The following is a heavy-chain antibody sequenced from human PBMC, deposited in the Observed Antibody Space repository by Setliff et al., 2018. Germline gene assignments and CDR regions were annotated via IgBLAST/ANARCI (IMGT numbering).Heavy chain of an antibody. Sequence: SETLSLTCTVSGASITNINYYWGLIRQPPGKGLEWIGSIFYSGRTFYNPSLKSRVTISVDTSKNQFSLTLSSVTAADTAGYYCARLPNYVWGSPVDYWGQGTLVTVSS. J-gene: IGHJ4*02. CDR2: IFYSGRT. D-gene: IGHD3-16*01. CDR1: GASITNINYY. V-gene: IGHV4-39*01. CDR3: ARLPNYVWGSPVDY.